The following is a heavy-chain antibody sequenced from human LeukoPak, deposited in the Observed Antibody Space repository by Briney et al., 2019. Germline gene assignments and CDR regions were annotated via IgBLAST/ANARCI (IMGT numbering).Heavy chain of an antibody. CDR2: IRYDGSNK. D-gene: IGHD3-10*01. CDR3: AKDPRYYGSGSYYY. V-gene: IGHV3-30*02. CDR1: GFTFSSYG. Sequence: RRSLRLSCAASGFTFSSYGMHWVRQAPGKGLEWVAFIRYDGSNKYYADSVKGRLTFSRDNSKNTLYLQMNSLRAEDTAVYYCAKDPRYYGSGSYYYWGQGTLVTVSS. J-gene: IGHJ4*02.